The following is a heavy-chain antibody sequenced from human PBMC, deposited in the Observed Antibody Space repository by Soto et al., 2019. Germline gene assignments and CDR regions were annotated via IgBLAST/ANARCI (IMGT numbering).Heavy chain of an antibody. CDR3: AREFYDSSGPLGGLDY. CDR2: ISSSSSYI. J-gene: IGHJ4*02. V-gene: IGHV3-21*01. CDR1: GFTFSSYS. Sequence: LRLSCAASGFTFSSYSMNWVRQAPGKGLEWVSSISSSSSYIYYADSAKGRFTISRDNAKNSLYLQMNSLRAEDTAVYYCAREFYDSSGPLGGLDYWGQGTLVTVSS. D-gene: IGHD3-22*01.